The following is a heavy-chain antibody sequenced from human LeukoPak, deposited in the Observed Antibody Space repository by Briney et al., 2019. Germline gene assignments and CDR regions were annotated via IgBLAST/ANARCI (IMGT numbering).Heavy chain of an antibody. V-gene: IGHV3-20*04. D-gene: IGHD3-10*01. CDR2: INWNGGST. CDR1: GFTLDDYG. J-gene: IGHJ4*02. Sequence: GGSLRLSCAASGFTLDDYGMSWVRQAPGKWLEWVSGINWNGGSTGYADSVKGRFTISRDNAKNSLYLQMNSLRAEDTALYYCVRDKSYFGSGSYPYYFDYWGQGTLVTVSS. CDR3: VRDKSYFGSGSYPYYFDY.